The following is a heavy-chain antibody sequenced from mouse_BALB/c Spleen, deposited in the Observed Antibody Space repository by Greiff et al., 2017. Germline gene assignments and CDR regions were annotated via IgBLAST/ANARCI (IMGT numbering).Heavy chain of an antibody. CDR2: INPSSGYT. CDR1: GYTFTSYT. J-gene: IGHJ3*01. V-gene: IGHV1-4*02. D-gene: IGHD1-1*01. Sequence: VQLQQSAAELARPGASVKMSCKASGYTFTSYTMHWVKQRPGQGLEWIGYINPSSGYTEYNQKFKDKTTLTADKSSSTAYMQLSSLTSEDSAIYYCARSLTTGFAYWGQGTLVTVSA. CDR3: ARSLTTGFAY.